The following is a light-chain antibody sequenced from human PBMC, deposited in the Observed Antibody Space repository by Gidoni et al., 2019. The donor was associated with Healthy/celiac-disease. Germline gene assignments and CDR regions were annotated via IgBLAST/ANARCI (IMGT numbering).Light chain of an antibody. V-gene: IGKV1D-12*01. Sequence: DIQMTQSPSSVSASAGDRVTITCRARQGISSWLAWHQQKPGQAPKLLIYASSSLHSGVPSRFSGGGAGTDFTLTISILQPEYFATYYCQHANSFPRTFGGGTKVEIK. CDR2: ASS. CDR3: QHANSFPRT. CDR1: QGISSW. J-gene: IGKJ4*01.